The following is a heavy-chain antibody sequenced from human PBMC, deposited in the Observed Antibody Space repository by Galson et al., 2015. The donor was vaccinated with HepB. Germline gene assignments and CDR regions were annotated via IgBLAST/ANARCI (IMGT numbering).Heavy chain of an antibody. CDR2: LSSSGGST. Sequence: SLRLSCAASGFTFSSSPMSWVRQAPGKGLEWVSGLSSSGGSTYYADSVKGRFTLSRDNSKNTLYLQMNNLRAADTAVYYCSRGISNPDYWGQGTLVIVTS. CDR3: SRGISNPDY. D-gene: IGHD1-14*01. V-gene: IGHV3-23*01. J-gene: IGHJ4*02. CDR1: GFTFSSSP.